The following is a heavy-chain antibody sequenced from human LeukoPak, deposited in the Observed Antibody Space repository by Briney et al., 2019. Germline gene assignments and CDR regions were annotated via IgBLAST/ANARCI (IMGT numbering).Heavy chain of an antibody. CDR3: ARVGYSSSWLNWFDP. CDR1: GGSISSYY. V-gene: IGHV4-4*07. CDR2: IYTSGSP. D-gene: IGHD6-13*01. J-gene: IGHJ5*02. Sequence: PSETLSLTCTVSGGSISSYYWSWIRQPAGKGLEWMGRIYTSGSPNYNPSLKSRVTMSVDTSKNQFSLKLSSVPAADTAVYYCARVGYSSSWLNWFDPWGQGTLVTVSS.